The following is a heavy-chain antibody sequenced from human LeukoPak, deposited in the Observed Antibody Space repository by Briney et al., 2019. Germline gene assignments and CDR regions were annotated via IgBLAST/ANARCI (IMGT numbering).Heavy chain of an antibody. Sequence: SETLSLTCAVYGGSFSGYYWSWIRQPPGKGLEWIGYIYYSGSTNYNPSLKSRVTISVDTSKNQFSLKLSSVTAADTAVYYCARRSTSISGYCSSTSCYSWDFDYWGQGTLVTVSS. D-gene: IGHD2-2*02. J-gene: IGHJ4*02. CDR3: ARRSTSISGYCSSTSCYSWDFDY. V-gene: IGHV4-59*08. CDR1: GGSFSGYY. CDR2: IYYSGST.